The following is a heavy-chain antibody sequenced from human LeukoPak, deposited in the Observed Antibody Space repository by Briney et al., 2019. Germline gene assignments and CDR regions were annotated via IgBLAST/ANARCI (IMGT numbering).Heavy chain of an antibody. CDR3: ARGGESSGYYYAHY. D-gene: IGHD3-22*01. CDR1: GFTVSSNY. CDR2: IFSGGST. J-gene: IGHJ4*02. Sequence: PGGSLRLSCAVSGFTVSSNYMSWVRQAPGKGLEWVSVIFSGGSTYYADSVKGRFTISRDDSKNTVYLQMNSLRAEDTSVYFCARGGESSGYYYAHYWGQGTLVTVSS. V-gene: IGHV3-66*01.